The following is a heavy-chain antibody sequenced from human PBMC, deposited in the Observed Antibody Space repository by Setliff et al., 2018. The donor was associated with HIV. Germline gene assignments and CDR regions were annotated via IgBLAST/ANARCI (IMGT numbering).Heavy chain of an antibody. CDR2: INPSGGTT. J-gene: IGHJ6*02. CDR3: ARDSDEAATGRYGMDV. Sequence: VASVKVSCKAAGYYIHWVRQAPGQGLEWMGIINPSGGTTRFAQKFQGRVTMTRDTSTATVYMEVSRLRSDDTAVYYCARDSDEAATGRYGMDVWGQGTTVTVSS. D-gene: IGHD6-13*01. CDR1: GYY. V-gene: IGHV1-46*01.